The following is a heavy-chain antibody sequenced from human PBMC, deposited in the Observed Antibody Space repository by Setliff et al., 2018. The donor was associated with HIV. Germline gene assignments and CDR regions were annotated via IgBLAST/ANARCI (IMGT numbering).Heavy chain of an antibody. J-gene: IGHJ4*02. CDR1: GGSISSGGYY. V-gene: IGHV4-31*03. Sequence: SETLSLTCTVSGGSISSGGYYWSWIRQHPGKGLEWIGYIYYSGSTDYNPSLKSRVTISVDPSKNQFSLKMNSVTAADTAVYYCARASYSYDSTGYWGQGTLVTV. CDR2: IYYSGST. D-gene: IGHD3-22*01. CDR3: ARASYSYDSTGY.